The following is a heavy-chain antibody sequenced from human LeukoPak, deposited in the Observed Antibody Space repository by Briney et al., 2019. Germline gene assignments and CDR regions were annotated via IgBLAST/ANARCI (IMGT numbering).Heavy chain of an antibody. CDR3: ARGDSGSYSSNAFDI. CDR2: ISGSGGST. Sequence: GGSLRLSCAASAFTFSSYAMTWIRQAPGKGLEWVSTISGSGGSTNYADSVKGRFTISRDNSKNTLYLQMNSLRAEDTAMYYCARGDSGSYSSNAFDIWGQGTMVTVSS. CDR1: AFTFSSYA. V-gene: IGHV3-23*01. J-gene: IGHJ3*02. D-gene: IGHD1-26*01.